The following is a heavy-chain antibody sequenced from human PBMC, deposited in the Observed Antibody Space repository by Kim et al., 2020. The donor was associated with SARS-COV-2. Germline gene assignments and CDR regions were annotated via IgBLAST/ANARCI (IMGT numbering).Heavy chain of an antibody. D-gene: IGHD6-13*01. CDR3: ARDRGSSSWYRGEFDP. Sequence: SETLSLTCTVSGGSISSYYWSWIRQPPGKGLEWIGYIYYSGSTNYNPSLKSRVTISVDTSKNQFSLKLSSVTAADTAVYYCARDRGSSSWYRGEFDPWGQGTLVTVSS. CDR1: GGSISSYY. J-gene: IGHJ5*02. CDR2: IYYSGST. V-gene: IGHV4-59*13.